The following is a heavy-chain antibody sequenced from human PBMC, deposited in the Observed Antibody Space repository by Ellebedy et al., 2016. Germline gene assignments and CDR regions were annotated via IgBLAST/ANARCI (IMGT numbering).Heavy chain of an antibody. CDR3: AKDGAGKVGAGGAIDY. CDR1: GYGFTTYW. J-gene: IGHJ4*02. V-gene: IGHV3-23*01. Sequence: GESLKISXKASGYGFTTYWIGWVRQAPGKGLEWVSAISGSGGSTYYADSVKGRFTISRDNSKNTLYLQMNSLRAEDTAVYYCAKDGAGKVGAGGAIDYWGQGTLVTVSS. CDR2: ISGSGGST. D-gene: IGHD1-26*01.